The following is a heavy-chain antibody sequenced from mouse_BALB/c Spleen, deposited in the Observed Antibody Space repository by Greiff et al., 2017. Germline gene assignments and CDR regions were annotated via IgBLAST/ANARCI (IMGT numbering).Heavy chain of an antibody. J-gene: IGHJ1*01. V-gene: IGHV8-5*01. D-gene: IGHD2-4*01. Sequence: VTLKECGPWIFQPSQTLSLTFSFSWFSLSTSNLGVGWIRQPSGKGLEWLLHILWNDSKYYNPALKSRLTISKDTYNNQVFLKIANVDTADTATYYCARMITGYFDVWGAGTTVTVSS. CDR2: ILWNDSK. CDR3: ARMITGYFDV. CDR1: WFSLSTSNLG.